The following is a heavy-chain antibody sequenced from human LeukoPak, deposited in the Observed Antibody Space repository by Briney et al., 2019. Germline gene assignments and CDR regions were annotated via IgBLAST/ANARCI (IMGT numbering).Heavy chain of an antibody. CDR3: ARGANWGSPDY. CDR1: GGSISSDY. Sequence: SETLSLTCTVSGGSISSDYWSWSRQSPGKGLEGIGYIYYSGTTSYNPSLKSRVTISLDTSKNQFSLKLSSVTAADTAVYYCARGANWGSPDYWGQGTLVTVSS. J-gene: IGHJ4*02. D-gene: IGHD7-27*01. V-gene: IGHV4-59*01. CDR2: IYYSGTT.